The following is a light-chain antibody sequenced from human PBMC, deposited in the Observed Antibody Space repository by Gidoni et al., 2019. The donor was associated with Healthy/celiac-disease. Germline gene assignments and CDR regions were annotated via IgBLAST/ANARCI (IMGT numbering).Light chain of an antibody. Sequence: EIVLTQSPATLSLSPGERATLSCKASQSVSRYLTWYQPKPGQAPRLLIYDASNRATGIPARFSGSWSGTYFTITISILEPEDFAVYYCQQRSNWPPTFGPGTKVDIK. CDR2: DAS. J-gene: IGKJ3*01. V-gene: IGKV3-11*01. CDR3: QQRSNWPPT. CDR1: QSVSRY.